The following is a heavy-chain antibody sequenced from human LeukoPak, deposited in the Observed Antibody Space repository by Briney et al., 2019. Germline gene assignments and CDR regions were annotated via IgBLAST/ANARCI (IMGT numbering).Heavy chain of an antibody. CDR2: IKHDGSEQ. V-gene: IGHV3-7*01. CDR1: GFTFSNYW. D-gene: IGHD3-16*01. Sequence: GGSLRLSCAASGFTFSNYWMSWVRQAPGKGLEWVAIIKHDGSEQYYVDSVRGRFTISRDNAKNSLYLQMNSLRAEDTAVYYCARDTYYDYIWGPRFDYWGQGTLVTVSS. CDR3: ARDTYYDYIWGPRFDY. J-gene: IGHJ4*02.